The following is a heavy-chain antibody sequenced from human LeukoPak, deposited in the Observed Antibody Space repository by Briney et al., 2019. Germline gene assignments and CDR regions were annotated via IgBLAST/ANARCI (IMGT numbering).Heavy chain of an antibody. D-gene: IGHD3-22*01. CDR3: ASHYYASSCSLFDS. CDR1: GYSIGSGYY. V-gene: IGHV4-38-2*01. Sequence: SETLPLTCAVSGYSIGSGYYWVWIRQPPGKGLEWIGSVYHTGSTYYHPSLKSRVTISLDTSKNQFSLRLTSVTAADTALYYCASHYYASSCSLFDSWGRGSLVTVSS. J-gene: IGHJ4*02. CDR2: VYHTGST.